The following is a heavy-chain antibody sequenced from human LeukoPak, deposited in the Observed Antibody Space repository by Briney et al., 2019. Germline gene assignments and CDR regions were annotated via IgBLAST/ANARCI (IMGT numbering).Heavy chain of an antibody. V-gene: IGHV1-2*02. CDR1: GYTFTGYY. D-gene: IGHD3-10*01. Sequence: HVASLKVSCKASGYTFTGYYMHWVRQAPGQGLEWMGWISPNSGGTNYAQKFQGRVTMTRDTSISTAYMELSRLRSDDTAVYYCARDFAILLWFGELNNWFDPWGQGTLVTVSS. CDR2: ISPNSGGT. J-gene: IGHJ5*02. CDR3: ARDFAILLWFGELNNWFDP.